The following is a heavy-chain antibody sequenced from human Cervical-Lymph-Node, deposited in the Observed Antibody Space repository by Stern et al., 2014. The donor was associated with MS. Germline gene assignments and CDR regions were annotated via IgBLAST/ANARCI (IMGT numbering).Heavy chain of an antibody. J-gene: IGHJ4*02. CDR1: GGSFSSYC. V-gene: IGHV4-34*01. Sequence: QVQLQQWGAGLLKPSETLSLTCAVYGGSFSSYCWSWIRQPPGKGLERIGEINHSGSTKFNPSLTRRATISGDTSKNQFSLTLNSVTAADTAVYYCAARGYYDRRGFYYDDYWGQGTMVTVSS. CDR2: INHSGST. CDR3: AARGYYDRRGFYYDDY. D-gene: IGHD3-22*01.